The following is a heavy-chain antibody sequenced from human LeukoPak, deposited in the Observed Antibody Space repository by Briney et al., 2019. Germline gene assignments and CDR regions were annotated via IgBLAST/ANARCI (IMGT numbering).Heavy chain of an antibody. V-gene: IGHV1-24*01. Sequence: ASVKVSCKVSGYTLTELSMHWVRQAPGKGLEWMGGFDPEDGETIYAQKFQGRVTMTEDTSTDTAYMELSRLRSDDTAVYYCARDWPYSSSSGFDYWGQGTLVTVSS. CDR2: FDPEDGET. J-gene: IGHJ4*02. D-gene: IGHD6-6*01. CDR1: GYTLTELS. CDR3: ARDWPYSSSSGFDY.